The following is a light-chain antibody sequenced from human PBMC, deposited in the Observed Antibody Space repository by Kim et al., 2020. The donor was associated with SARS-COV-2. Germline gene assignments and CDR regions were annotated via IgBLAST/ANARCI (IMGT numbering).Light chain of an antibody. CDR1: QTVRRL. J-gene: IGKJ1*01. V-gene: IGKV1-39*01. CDR3: QQNYNTPRT. CDR2: TAS. Sequence: DIQMTQSPSSLSASVGDRVTISCRASQTVRRLLNWYQQKPGKAPQLLISTASTLQSGVSSRFSGSGSETEFTLTINGLQPEDSATYYCQQNYNTPRTFGQGTKVDIK.